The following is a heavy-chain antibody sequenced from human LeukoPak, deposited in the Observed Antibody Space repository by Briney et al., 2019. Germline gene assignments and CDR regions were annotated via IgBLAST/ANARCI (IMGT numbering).Heavy chain of an antibody. Sequence: GGSLRLSCVASGFILENHAMSWIRQAPGKGLERVSGTSSNGEVKYYADSVKGRFTVSRDNSKDTLYLQMDSLGVEDTAMYYCARDFNWNEPYYFDYWGPGTLVTVSS. CDR3: ARDFNWNEPYYFDY. V-gene: IGHV3-23*01. CDR2: TSSNGEVK. CDR1: GFILENHA. J-gene: IGHJ4*02. D-gene: IGHD1-1*01.